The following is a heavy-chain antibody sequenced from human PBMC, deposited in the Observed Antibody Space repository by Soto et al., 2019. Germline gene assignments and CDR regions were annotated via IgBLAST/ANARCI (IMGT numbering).Heavy chain of an antibody. CDR2: IYYSGRP. Sequence: SETLSLTCTVSGGSISSSSYYWGWIRQPPGKGLEWIGSIYYSGRPYYNPSLKSRVIISVDTSKNQFSLKLSSVTAADTAVYYCARRPVVPAAIGDCYFDYWGQGTLVTVSS. D-gene: IGHD2-2*02. V-gene: IGHV4-39*01. CDR3: ARRPVVPAAIGDCYFDY. CDR1: GGSISSSSYY. J-gene: IGHJ4*02.